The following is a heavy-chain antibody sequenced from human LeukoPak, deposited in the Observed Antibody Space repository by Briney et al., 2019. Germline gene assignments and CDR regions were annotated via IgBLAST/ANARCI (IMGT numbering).Heavy chain of an antibody. Sequence: GESLKISCKGSGYSFSSYWIGWVRQMPGKGLEWIGIIYPGDSDTRYRPSFQGQVTISADKSINTAYLQWSSLKASDTAIYYCARGGIIVGSTSHFDYWGQGTLVTVSS. CDR3: ARGGIIVGSTSHFDY. V-gene: IGHV5-51*01. CDR1: GYSFSSYW. D-gene: IGHD3-22*01. J-gene: IGHJ4*02. CDR2: IYPGDSDT.